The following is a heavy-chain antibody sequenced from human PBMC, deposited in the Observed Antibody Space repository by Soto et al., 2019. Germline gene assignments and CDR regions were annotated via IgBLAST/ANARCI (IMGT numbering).Heavy chain of an antibody. Sequence: SVKVSCKASGGTFSNYGVNWVRQAPGQGPEWVGGIIPIFGTAKYAQKFQGRVTITADDSTRTAYMELSSLRSEDTAVYYCARDGTLYDSSAYYYLYWGQGTLVTVSS. CDR3: ARDGTLYDSSAYYYLY. CDR2: IIPIFGTA. CDR1: GGTFSNYG. J-gene: IGHJ1*01. V-gene: IGHV1-69*13. D-gene: IGHD3-22*01.